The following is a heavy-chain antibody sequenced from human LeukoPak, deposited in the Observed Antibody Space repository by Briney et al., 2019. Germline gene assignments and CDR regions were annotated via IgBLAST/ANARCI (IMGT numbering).Heavy chain of an antibody. J-gene: IGHJ4*02. CDR2: ISAHSGNT. Sequence: GASVKVSCKTSGYTFSTYGITWVRQAPGQGFQWMGWISAHSGNTKYAENFQGRISLTTDTSATTAYMELRSLTSDDTAVYYCARDLPSGGWPLEFDYWGQGSLVTVAS. D-gene: IGHD1-1*01. CDR3: ARDLPSGGWPLEFDY. V-gene: IGHV1-18*01. CDR1: GYTFSTYG.